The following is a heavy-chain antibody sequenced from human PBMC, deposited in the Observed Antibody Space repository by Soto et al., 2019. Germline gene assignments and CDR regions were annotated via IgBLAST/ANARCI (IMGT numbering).Heavy chain of an antibody. J-gene: IGHJ6*02. CDR1: GGSISTYY. CDR2: IYYSGST. Sequence: SETLSLTCIVSGGSISTYYWSWIRQPPGKGLEWIGYIYYSGSTSYNPSLKSRVTISVDTSKNQFSLKLRSVTAADTAVYHCASDRSSGWDQGYGMDAWGQGTTVTVSS. D-gene: IGHD6-19*01. CDR3: ASDRSSGWDQGYGMDA. V-gene: IGHV4-59*01.